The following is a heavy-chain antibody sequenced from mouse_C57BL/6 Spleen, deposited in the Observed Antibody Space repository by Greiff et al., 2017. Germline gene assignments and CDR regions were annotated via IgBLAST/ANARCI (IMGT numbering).Heavy chain of an antibody. Sequence: EVNLVESGEGLVKPGGSLKLSCAACGFTFSSYAMSWVRQTPEKRLEWVAYISSGGDYIYYADTVKGRFTISRDNARNTLYLQMSSLKSEDTAMYYCTRKGAYYSNYGAMDYWGQGTSVTVSS. D-gene: IGHD2-5*01. CDR3: TRKGAYYSNYGAMDY. V-gene: IGHV5-9-1*02. J-gene: IGHJ4*01. CDR2: ISSGGDYI. CDR1: GFTFSSYA.